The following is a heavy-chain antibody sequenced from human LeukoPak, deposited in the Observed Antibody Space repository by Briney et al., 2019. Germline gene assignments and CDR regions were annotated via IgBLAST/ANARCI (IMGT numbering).Heavy chain of an antibody. CDR2: ISCSWGST. CDR1: GFTFSSYA. J-gene: IGHJ4*02. D-gene: IGHD3-22*01. V-gene: IGHV3-23*01. CDR3: ILGYDSSGYYYVLQYY. Sequence: GGSLRLSCAASGFTFSSYAMSWVREAPGKGLEGVSAISCSWGSTYYADSVKGRFTISRDNSKNTLYLQMNSLRAEDTAVYYCILGYDSSGYYYVLQYYWGQGTLVTVSP.